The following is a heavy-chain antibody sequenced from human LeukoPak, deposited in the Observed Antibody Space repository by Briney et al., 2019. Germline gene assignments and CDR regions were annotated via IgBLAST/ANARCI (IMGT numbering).Heavy chain of an antibody. CDR1: GFIFRNAW. CDR3: ETGSAFDI. V-gene: IGHV3-15*01. Sequence: PGGSLRLSCAGSGFIFRNAWMSWGRQAPGKGLEWVGRIKSKTDGETTDYAVPVKGRFTISRDDSKSTLYLQMNNLKVEDTAVYYCETGSAFDIWGQGTMVTVSS. D-gene: IGHD7-27*01. J-gene: IGHJ3*02. CDR2: IKSKTDGETT.